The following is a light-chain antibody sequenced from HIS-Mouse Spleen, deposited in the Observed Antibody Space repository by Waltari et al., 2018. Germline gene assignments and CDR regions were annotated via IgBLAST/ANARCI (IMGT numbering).Light chain of an antibody. Sequence: SYELTQPPSVSVSPGQTARITCSGDALPKQYAYWYQQKPGQAPVLVIYKDSERPSGIPERFSGSSSGTTVTLTISGVQAEDEADYYCQSADSSGTGWVFGGGTKLIVI. J-gene: IGLJ3*02. CDR2: KDS. CDR3: QSADSSGTGWV. CDR1: ALPKQY. V-gene: IGLV3-25*03.